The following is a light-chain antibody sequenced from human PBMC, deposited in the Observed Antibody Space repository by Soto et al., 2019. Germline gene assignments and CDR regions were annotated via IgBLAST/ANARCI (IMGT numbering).Light chain of an antibody. CDR2: DAS. J-gene: IGKJ2*01. CDR1: QSVSKY. V-gene: IGKV3-11*02. Sequence: ETVLTKCPATLSMSPGERGNLSCWASQSVSKYLAWYQQKPGQAPRLLIYDASNRATGIPARFSGSRSGRDFTLTISSLEPEDFAVYYCQQRSTWPGTFGQGTKLEIK. CDR3: QQRSTWPGT.